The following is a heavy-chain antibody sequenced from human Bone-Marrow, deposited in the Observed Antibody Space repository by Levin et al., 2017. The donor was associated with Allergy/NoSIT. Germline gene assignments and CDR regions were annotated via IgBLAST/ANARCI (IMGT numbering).Heavy chain of an antibody. CDR1: GYTFIGYY. J-gene: IGHJ2*01. CDR2: INPNSGGT. V-gene: IGHV1-2*02. Sequence: ASVKVSCKASGYTFIGYYMHWVRQAPGQGLEWMGWINPNSGGTKFAQRFQDRVTMTSDTSIGTAYMELSRLRSDDAAMYYCVRDGGGPEVGTPDPYWFFDLWGRGTQVTVSS. CDR3: VRDGGGPEVGTPDPYWFFDL. D-gene: IGHD2-21*02.